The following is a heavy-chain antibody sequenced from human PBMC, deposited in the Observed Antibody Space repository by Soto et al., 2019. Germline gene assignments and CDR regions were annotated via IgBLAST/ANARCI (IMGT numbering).Heavy chain of an antibody. CDR2: IYYSGST. V-gene: IGHV4-61*01. D-gene: IGHD1-26*01. CDR1: GGSVSSGSYY. Sequence: QVQLQESGPGLVKPSETLSLTCSVSGGSVSSGSYYWSWIRQPPGKGLEWIGYIYYSGSTKYNPSRKSRVTISGDTAKNQFSLKLSSVTAADTAVYYCARAGLGDGSDYWGQGTLVTVSS. J-gene: IGHJ4*02. CDR3: ARAGLGDGSDY.